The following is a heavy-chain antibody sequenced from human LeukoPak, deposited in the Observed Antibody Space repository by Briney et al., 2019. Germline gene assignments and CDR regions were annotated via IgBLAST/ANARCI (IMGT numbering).Heavy chain of an antibody. D-gene: IGHD5-18*01. V-gene: IGHV4-38-2*02. CDR1: GYPISSTYY. CDR3: ARVNTPVATFDY. J-gene: IGHJ4*02. CDR2: ISHSGST. Sequence: PSETLSLTCTVSGYPISSTYYGGWIRQPPGKGLEWIATISHSGSTYYHPSLKSRVAISIDTSKNQFSLKLSSVTAADTAIYYCARVNTPVATFDYWGQGTLVTVSS.